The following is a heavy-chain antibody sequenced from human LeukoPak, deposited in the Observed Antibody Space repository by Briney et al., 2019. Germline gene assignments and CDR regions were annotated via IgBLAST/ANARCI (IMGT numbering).Heavy chain of an antibody. J-gene: IGHJ4*02. CDR3: ARGKRDYVWGSYPKDY. Sequence: ASVKVSCKASVYTFTGYYMHSVRQAPGQGLEWMGWINPNSGGTNYAQKFQGRVTMTRDTSISTAYMELSRLRSDDTAVYYCARGKRDYVWGSYPKDYWGQGTLVTVSS. CDR2: INPNSGGT. D-gene: IGHD3-16*02. V-gene: IGHV1-2*02. CDR1: VYTFTGYY.